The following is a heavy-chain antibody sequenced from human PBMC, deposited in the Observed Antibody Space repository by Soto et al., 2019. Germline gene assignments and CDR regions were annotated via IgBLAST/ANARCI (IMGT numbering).Heavy chain of an antibody. CDR2: INAGNGNT. CDR1: GYTFTSYA. CDR3: ARVPLMVYAMFYYGMDV. V-gene: IGHV1-3*01. Sequence: GASVKVSCKASGYTFTSYAMHWVRQAPGQRLEWMGWINAGNGNTKYSQKFQGRVTITRDTSASTAYMELSSLRSEDTAVYYCARVPLMVYAMFYYGMDVWGQGTTVTVSS. D-gene: IGHD2-8*01. J-gene: IGHJ6*02.